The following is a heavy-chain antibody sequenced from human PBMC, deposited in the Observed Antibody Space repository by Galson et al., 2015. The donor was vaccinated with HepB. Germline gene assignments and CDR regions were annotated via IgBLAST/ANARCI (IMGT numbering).Heavy chain of an antibody. V-gene: IGHV3-7*04. D-gene: IGHD2/OR15-2a*01. CDR3: ARGLGTRYSNSWYFFDAMDV. CDR1: EFTFSTYW. CDR2: INQDGSQK. J-gene: IGHJ6*02. Sequence: SLRLSCAASEFTFSTYWMTWVRQAPGRGLKWVATINQDGSQKYYVDYLMGRCTISRGNSKNTVYLQMDSLRVEDTALYYCARGLGTRYSNSWYFFDAMDVWGQGTTVIVSS.